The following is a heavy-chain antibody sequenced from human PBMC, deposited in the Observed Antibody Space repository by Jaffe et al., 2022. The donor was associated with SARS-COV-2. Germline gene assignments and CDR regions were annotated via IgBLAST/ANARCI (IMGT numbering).Heavy chain of an antibody. Sequence: EVQLVESGGGLVKPGGSLRLSCAASGFTFSSYSMNWVRQAPGKGLEWVSSISSSSSYIYYADSVKGRFTISRDNAKNSLYLQMNSLRAEDTAVYYCARDWYYYDSSGYYDAFDIWGQGTMVTVSS. J-gene: IGHJ3*02. D-gene: IGHD3-22*01. CDR1: GFTFSSYS. V-gene: IGHV3-21*01. CDR3: ARDWYYYDSSGYYDAFDI. CDR2: ISSSSSYI.